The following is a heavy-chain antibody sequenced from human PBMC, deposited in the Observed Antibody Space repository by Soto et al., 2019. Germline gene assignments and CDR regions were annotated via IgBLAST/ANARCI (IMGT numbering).Heavy chain of an antibody. CDR2: IYPGDSDT. CDR3: ARRPACTNGVCLNWFDP. Sequence: RGESLKISCKGSGYNFATYWIGWVRQMPGKGLEWMGIIYPGDSDTRYSPSFQGQVTISADKSISTAYLQWSSLKASDTAMYYCARRPACTNGVCLNWFDPWGQGTLVTVSS. CDR1: GYNFATYW. J-gene: IGHJ5*02. V-gene: IGHV5-51*01. D-gene: IGHD2-8*01.